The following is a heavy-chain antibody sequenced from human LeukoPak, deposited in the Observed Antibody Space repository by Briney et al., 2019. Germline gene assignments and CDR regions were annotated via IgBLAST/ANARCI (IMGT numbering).Heavy chain of an antibody. Sequence: PSETLSLTCTVSGGSISSGSYYWSWIRQPAGKGLEWIGRIYTSGSTYYNPSLKSRITISVDTSKNQFSLKVSSVPAADTAVYYCATDFGDSSGWYRFWGQGTLVTVSS. D-gene: IGHD6-19*01. CDR2: IYTSGST. J-gene: IGHJ4*02. CDR3: ATDFGDSSGWYRF. V-gene: IGHV4-61*02. CDR1: GGSISSGSYY.